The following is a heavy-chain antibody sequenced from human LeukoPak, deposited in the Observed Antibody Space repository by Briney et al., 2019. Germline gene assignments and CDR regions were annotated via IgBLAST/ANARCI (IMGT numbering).Heavy chain of an antibody. CDR3: ARDRGSSWSSELDY. D-gene: IGHD6-13*01. CDR2: IYTSGST. Sequence: PSQTLSLTCTVSGGSISSGSYYWSWIRQPAGKGLEWIGRIYTSGSTNYNPSLKSRVTISVDTSKNQFSLKLSSVTAADTAVYYCARDRGSSWSSELDYWGQGTLVTVSS. V-gene: IGHV4-61*02. CDR1: GGSISSGSYY. J-gene: IGHJ4*02.